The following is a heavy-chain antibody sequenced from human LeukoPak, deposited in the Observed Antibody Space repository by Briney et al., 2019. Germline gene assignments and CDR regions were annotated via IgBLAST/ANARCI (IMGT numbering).Heavy chain of an antibody. J-gene: IGHJ5*02. Sequence: SETLSLTCTVSGGSISSGDYYWSWIRQPPGKGLAWIGYIYYSGSTYYNPSLKSRVTISVDTSKNQFSLKLSSVTAADTAVYYCARSHSSGPYNWFDPWGQGTLVTVSS. CDR3: ARSHSSGPYNWFDP. CDR2: IYYSGST. CDR1: GGSISSGDYY. V-gene: IGHV4-30-4*01. D-gene: IGHD3-22*01.